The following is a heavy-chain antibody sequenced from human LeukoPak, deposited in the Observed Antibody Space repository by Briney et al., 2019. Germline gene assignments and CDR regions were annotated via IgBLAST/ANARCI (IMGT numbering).Heavy chain of an antibody. J-gene: IGHJ5*02. D-gene: IGHD3-9*01. Sequence: GESLKISCKGSGYSFTSYWISWVRQMPGKALEWMGRIDPSDSYTNYSPSFQGHVTISADKSISTAYLQWSSLKASDTAMYHCARVLGDYDILTGYSTNWFDPWGQGTLVTVSS. CDR2: IDPSDSYT. V-gene: IGHV5-10-1*01. CDR1: GYSFTSYW. CDR3: ARVLGDYDILTGYSTNWFDP.